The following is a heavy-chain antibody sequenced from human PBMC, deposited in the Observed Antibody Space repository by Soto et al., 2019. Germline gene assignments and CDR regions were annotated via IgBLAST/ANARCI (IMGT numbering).Heavy chain of an antibody. CDR3: ARQRDYYETSGYDWFDP. J-gene: IGHJ5*02. D-gene: IGHD3-22*01. CDR1: GGSISSSCYY. Sequence: SETLSLTCTVCGGSISSSCYYWGWIRQPPGKGLEWIGSIYYSGSTYYNPSLKRRVTISVDTSKNQFSLKLSSVTAADTAVYYCARQRDYYETSGYDWFDPSGQGTLLTLSS. CDR2: IYYSGST. V-gene: IGHV4-39*01.